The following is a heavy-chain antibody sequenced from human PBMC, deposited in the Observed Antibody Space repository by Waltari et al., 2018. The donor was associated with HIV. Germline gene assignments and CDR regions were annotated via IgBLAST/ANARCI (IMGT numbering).Heavy chain of an antibody. CDR3: AKGGTSGYTFGFGR. D-gene: IGHD5-18*01. CDR1: GFTFSSYW. J-gene: IGHJ1*01. Sequence: EVQLVESGGGLVQPGGSLRRSCAASGFTFSSYWMNWVRQAPGKGQVWVSRINSDGSFTSHADAVKGRFTISRDNARNTLYLQMNSLGAEDTAMYYCAKGGTSGYTFGFGRWGQGTLVTVSS. CDR2: INSDGSFT. V-gene: IGHV3-74*01.